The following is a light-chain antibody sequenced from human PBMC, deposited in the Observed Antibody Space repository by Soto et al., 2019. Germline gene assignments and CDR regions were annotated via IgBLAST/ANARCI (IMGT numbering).Light chain of an antibody. CDR3: SSYTSSSTPYV. CDR1: SSDVGGYNY. V-gene: IGLV2-14*01. CDR2: DVS. J-gene: IGLJ1*01. Sequence: QSALTQPASVSGSPGQSITISCTGTSSDVGGYNYVSWFQQRPGKAPKLIIYDVSDWPSGVSNRFSGSKSGNTASLTISGLQAEDEADYFCSSYTSSSTPYVFGTGTKVTVL.